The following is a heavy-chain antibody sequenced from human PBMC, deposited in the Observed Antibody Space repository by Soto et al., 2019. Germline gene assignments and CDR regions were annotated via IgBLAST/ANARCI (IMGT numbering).Heavy chain of an antibody. J-gene: IGHJ6*02. CDR1: GYSFTSYW. Sequence: GESLKISCKGSGYSFTSYWISWVRQMPGKGLEWMGRIDPSDSYTNYSPSFQGHVTISADKSISTAYLQWSSLKASETAMYYCARRGGSSASGHYYYYGMDVWGQGTTVTVYS. D-gene: IGHD6-6*01. V-gene: IGHV5-10-1*01. CDR3: ARRGGSSASGHYYYYGMDV. CDR2: IDPSDSYT.